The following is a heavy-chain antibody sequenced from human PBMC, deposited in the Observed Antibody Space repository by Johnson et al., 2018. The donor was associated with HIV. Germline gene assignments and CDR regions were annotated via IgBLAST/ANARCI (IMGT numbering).Heavy chain of an antibody. Sequence: VQLVESGGGLIQPGGSLRLSCAASGFTVSSNYMSWVRQAPGKGLEWVSVIYSGGSTYYADSVKGRFTISRDNAKNSLYLQMNSLRAEDTVVYYCARDRGLWERNGAGAFDIWGQGTMVTVSS. J-gene: IGHJ3*02. CDR2: IYSGGST. CDR1: GFTVSSNY. CDR3: ARDRGLWERNGAGAFDI. D-gene: IGHD1-26*01. V-gene: IGHV3-53*01.